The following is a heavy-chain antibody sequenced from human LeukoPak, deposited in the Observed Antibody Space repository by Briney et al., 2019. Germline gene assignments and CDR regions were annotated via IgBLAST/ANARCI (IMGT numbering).Heavy chain of an antibody. CDR2: IYHSGST. V-gene: IGHV4-38-2*01. Sequence: SETLSLTRAVSGYPISSGYYWGWIRQPPGKGLEWIGSIYHSGSTYYNPSLKSRVTISVDTSKNQFSLKLSSVTAADTAVYYCAAYEPAAIQFDYWGQGTLVTVSS. CDR1: GYPISSGYY. D-gene: IGHD2-2*01. CDR3: AAYEPAAIQFDY. J-gene: IGHJ4*02.